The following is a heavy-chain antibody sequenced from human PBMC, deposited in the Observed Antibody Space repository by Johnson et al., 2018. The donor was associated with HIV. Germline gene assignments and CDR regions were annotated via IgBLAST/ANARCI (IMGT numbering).Heavy chain of an antibody. CDR1: GFTFSSYG. CDR3: ARDNGIAAAGDLDI. V-gene: IGHV3-30*19. CDR2: ISYDGSNI. J-gene: IGHJ3*02. D-gene: IGHD6-13*01. Sequence: QVQLVESGGGVVQPGGSLRLSCAASGFTFSSYGMHWVSQAPGKGLEWVAVISYDGSNIYYADSVKGRFTISRDNSKNTLYLQMNSLRAEDTAVYYCARDNGIAAAGDLDIWGQGTMVTVSS.